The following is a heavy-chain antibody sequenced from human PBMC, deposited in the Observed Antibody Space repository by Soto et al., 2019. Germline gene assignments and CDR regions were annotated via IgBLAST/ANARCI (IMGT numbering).Heavy chain of an antibody. CDR2: TTAYNGNT. CDR1: GYTFVNYG. V-gene: IGHV1-18*01. CDR3: ASGRLCSRTNCDVDIMDI. D-gene: IGHD2-2*01. Sequence: QVQLVQSGAEVKKPGASVKVACKASGYTFVNYGISWVRQAPGQGLEWLGWTTAYNGNTNYAQKFQNRVTLTTDTSTSTVYMELRSLRSEDTAVYYCASGRLCSRTNCDVDIMDIWGQGTTVTVSS. J-gene: IGHJ6*02.